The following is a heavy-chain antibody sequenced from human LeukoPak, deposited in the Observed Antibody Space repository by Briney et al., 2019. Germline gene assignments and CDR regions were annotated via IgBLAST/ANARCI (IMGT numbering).Heavy chain of an antibody. CDR1: GFTFSSYA. D-gene: IGHD2-15*01. V-gene: IGHV3-23*01. Sequence: GGSLRLFCAASGFTFSSYAMSWVRQAPGKGLEWVSAISGSGGSTYYADSVKGRFTISRDNSKNTLYLQMNSLRAEDTAVYYCAKSGYCSGGSCHNWFDPWGQGTLVTVSS. CDR3: AKSGYCSGGSCHNWFDP. J-gene: IGHJ5*02. CDR2: ISGSGGST.